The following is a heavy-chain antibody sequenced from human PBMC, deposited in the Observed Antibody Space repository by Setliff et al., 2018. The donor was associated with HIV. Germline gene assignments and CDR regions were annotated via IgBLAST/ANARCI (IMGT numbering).Heavy chain of an antibody. V-gene: IGHV1-18*01. D-gene: IGHD2-2*01. CDR3: VRGHCNSGKCWYTWFDP. J-gene: IGHJ5*02. Sequence: GASVKVSCKASNYTLINYGVSWVRQAPGQGLEWMGWIGSYSGYTIYAQKFQDRLTMTTDTSTTTASMELRSLRSDDTAVYYCVRGHCNSGKCWYTWFDPWGQGTLVTVSS. CDR1: NYTLINYG. CDR2: IGSYSGYT.